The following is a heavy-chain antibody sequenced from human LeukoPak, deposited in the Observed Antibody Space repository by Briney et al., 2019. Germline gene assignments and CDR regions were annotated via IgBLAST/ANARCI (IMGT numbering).Heavy chain of an antibody. CDR3: TLLAVASDFDY. J-gene: IGHJ4*02. V-gene: IGHV3-48*03. Sequence: GGSLRLSCTVSRFPFSVYEMNWVRQAPGKGLEWVSNIASSGTTKYYADSVKGRFSISRDNAKSSLYLQMNSLRVEDTAVYYCTLLAVASDFDYWGQGALVTVSS. CDR1: RFPFSVYE. CDR2: IASSGTTK. D-gene: IGHD6-19*01.